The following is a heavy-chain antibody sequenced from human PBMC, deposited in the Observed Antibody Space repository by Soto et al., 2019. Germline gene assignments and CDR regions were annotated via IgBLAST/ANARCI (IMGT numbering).Heavy chain of an antibody. CDR1: GGSISSGDYY. D-gene: IGHD3-10*01. V-gene: IGHV4-30-4*01. J-gene: IGHJ4*02. CDR3: ARAQGSGFLVS. CDR2: IYYSGST. Sequence: QVQLQESGPGLVKPSQTLSLTCTVSGGSISSGDYYWSWIRQPPGKGLEWIGYIYYSGSTYYNPSLKSRVTISVDPSTNQFSLKLSSVTAAATAVYYCARAQGSGFLVSWGQGTLVTVSS.